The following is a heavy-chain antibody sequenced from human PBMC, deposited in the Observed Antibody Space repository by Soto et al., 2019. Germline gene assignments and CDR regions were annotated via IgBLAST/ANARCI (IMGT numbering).Heavy chain of an antibody. D-gene: IGHD2-15*01. J-gene: IGHJ2*01. CDR2: ISWNSGGI. V-gene: IGHV3-9*01. Sequence: DVQLVESGGGLVQPGRSLRLSCAVSGFTFNDHAMHWVRQAPGKGLEWVSGISWNSGGIAYADSVKGRFTISRDNAKNSLYLQMNSLRVEDTALYYCAKDMWGTVVPPWYFDLWGRGTLVTVSS. CDR3: AKDMWGTVVPPWYFDL. CDR1: GFTFNDHA.